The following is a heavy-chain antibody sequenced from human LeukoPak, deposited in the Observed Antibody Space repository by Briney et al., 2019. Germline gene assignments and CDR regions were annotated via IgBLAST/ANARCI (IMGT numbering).Heavy chain of an antibody. J-gene: IGHJ4*02. Sequence: SETLSLTCTVSGGSISSYYWSWIRQPPGKGLEWIGYIYYSGSTNYNPSLKSRVTISVDTSKDQFSLKLSSVTAADTAVYYCARNTYYYGSGAMTDYWGQGTLVTVSS. D-gene: IGHD3-10*01. CDR3: ARNTYYYGSGAMTDY. CDR1: GGSISSYY. V-gene: IGHV4-59*01. CDR2: IYYSGST.